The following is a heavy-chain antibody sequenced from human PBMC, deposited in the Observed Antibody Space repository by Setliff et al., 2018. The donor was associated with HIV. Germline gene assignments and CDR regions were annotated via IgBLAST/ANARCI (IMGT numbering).Heavy chain of an antibody. D-gene: IGHD3-10*01. CDR2: ISQSGTT. V-gene: IGHV4-39*01. CDR1: NVAISSNSYY. CDR3: ARQPLNFGEPYYFDY. J-gene: IGHJ4*02. Sequence: PSETLSLTCAVYNVAISSNSYYWGWIRQPPGKGLEWIGSISQSGTTYYSPSLKNRVTISVDTSRNRFSLKLGSVSASDTANYYCARQPLNFGEPYYFDYWGLGTLVTVSS.